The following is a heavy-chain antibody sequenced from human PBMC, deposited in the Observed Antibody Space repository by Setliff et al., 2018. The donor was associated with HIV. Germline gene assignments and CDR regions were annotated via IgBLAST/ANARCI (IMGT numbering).Heavy chain of an antibody. CDR1: GGSISTSY. J-gene: IGHJ3*02. V-gene: IGHV4-4*09. CDR2: IYISGTT. CDR3: AREHCSGGSCNGFDI. D-gene: IGHD2-15*01. Sequence: SETLSLTCTVSGGSISTSYWNWIRQPPGKGLEWIAYIYISGTTNYNPSLESRVTISLDTSRNQFSLKLGSVTAADTAMYYCAREHCSGGSCNGFDIWGQGTMVTVSS.